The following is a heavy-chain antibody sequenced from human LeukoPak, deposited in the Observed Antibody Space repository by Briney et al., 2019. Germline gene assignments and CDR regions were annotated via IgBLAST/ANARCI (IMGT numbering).Heavy chain of an antibody. J-gene: IGHJ4*02. Sequence: ASVKVSCKASGYTFTSYGISWVQQAPGQGLEWMGWISAYNGNTNYAQKLQGRVTMTTDTSTSTAYMELRSLRSDDTAVYYCARVGQWELLKAIDYWGQGTLVTVSS. D-gene: IGHD1-26*01. CDR2: ISAYNGNT. CDR1: GYTFTSYG. V-gene: IGHV1-18*01. CDR3: ARVGQWELLKAIDY.